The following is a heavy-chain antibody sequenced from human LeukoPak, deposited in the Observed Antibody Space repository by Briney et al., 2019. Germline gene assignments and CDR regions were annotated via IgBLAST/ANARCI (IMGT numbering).Heavy chain of an antibody. J-gene: IGHJ4*02. CDR2: IGGSSDST. V-gene: IGHV3-23*01. D-gene: IGHD1-14*01. CDR1: GFTFSRYA. Sequence: GGSLRLSCAASGFTFSRYAMSWVRQAPGKGLEWVSGIGGSSDSTYYADSVKGRFTISRDNSKNTLYLEMNRLRAEDTAVYNCAKGSTAAGTPFDSWGQGTLVTVSS. CDR3: AKGSTAAGTPFDS.